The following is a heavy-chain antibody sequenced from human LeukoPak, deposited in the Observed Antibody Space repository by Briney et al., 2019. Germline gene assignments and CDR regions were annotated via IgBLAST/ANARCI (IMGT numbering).Heavy chain of an antibody. J-gene: IGHJ4*02. CDR1: GGTFSSYA. CDR3: VRGGAAQDTPGFDY. CDR2: IIPIFGTA. V-gene: IGHV1-69*13. Sequence: GASVKVSCKASGGTFSSYAISWVRQAPGQGLEWMGGIIPIFGTANYAQKFQGRVTITADESTSTAYMELSSLRSEDTAVYYCVRGGAAQDTPGFDYWGQGTLVTVSS. D-gene: IGHD1-26*01.